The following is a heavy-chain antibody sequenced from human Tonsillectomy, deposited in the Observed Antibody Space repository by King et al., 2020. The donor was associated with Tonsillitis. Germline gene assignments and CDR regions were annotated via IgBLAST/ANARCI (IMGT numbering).Heavy chain of an antibody. J-gene: IGHJ4*02. CDR3: AAPGAYDSSGYYSNYFDY. D-gene: IGHD3-22*01. CDR1: GGTFSSYA. Sequence: QLVQSGAEVKKPGSSVKVSCKASGGTFSSYAFSWVRQAPGQGLEWMGGIIPIFGTVNYAQKLQGRVTITADESTSTAYMELSSLRFEDTAVYYWAAPGAYDSSGYYSNYFDYWGQGTLVTVSS. CDR2: IIPIFGTV. V-gene: IGHV1-69*01.